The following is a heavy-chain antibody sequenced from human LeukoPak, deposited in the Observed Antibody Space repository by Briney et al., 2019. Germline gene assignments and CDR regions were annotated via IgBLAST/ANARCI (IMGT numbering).Heavy chain of an antibody. CDR3: ATKPRVVVVAATWNWFDP. CDR1: GGSISSYY. V-gene: IGHV4-4*07. D-gene: IGHD2-15*01. Sequence: SETLSPTCTVSGGSISSYYWSWIRQPAGKGLEWIGRIYTSGSTNYNPSLKSRVTISVDTSKNQFSLKLSSVTAADTAVYYCATKPRVVVVAATWNWFDPWGQGTLVTVSS. CDR2: IYTSGST. J-gene: IGHJ5*02.